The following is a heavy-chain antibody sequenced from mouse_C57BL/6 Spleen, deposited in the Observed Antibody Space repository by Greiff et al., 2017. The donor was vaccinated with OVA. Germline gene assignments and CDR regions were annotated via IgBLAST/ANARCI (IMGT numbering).Heavy chain of an antibody. Sequence: VQLQQPGAELVMPGASVKLSCKASGYTFTSYWMHWVKQRPGQGLEWIGEIDPSDSYTNYNQKFKGKATLTVDKSSSTAYMQLSSLTSEDSAVYYCARGYCYGSSYYFDYWGQGTTLTVSS. D-gene: IGHD1-1*01. J-gene: IGHJ2*01. CDR1: GYTFTSYW. CDR3: ARGYCYGSSYYFDY. V-gene: IGHV1-69*01. CDR2: IDPSDSYT.